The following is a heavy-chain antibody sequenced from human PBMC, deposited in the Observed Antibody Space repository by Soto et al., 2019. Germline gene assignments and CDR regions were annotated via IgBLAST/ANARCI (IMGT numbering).Heavy chain of an antibody. J-gene: IGHJ6*02. CDR1: GGSFSGCY. CDR2: INHSGST. Sequence: SETLSLTCAVYGGSFSGCYWSWIRQPPGKGLEWIGEINHSGSTNYNPSLKSRVTISVDTSKNQFSLKLSSVTAADTAVYYCARGTFLRTGYGDYYYYYGMDVWGQGTTVTVSS. CDR3: ARGTFLRTGYGDYYYYYGMDV. D-gene: IGHD4-17*01. V-gene: IGHV4-34*01.